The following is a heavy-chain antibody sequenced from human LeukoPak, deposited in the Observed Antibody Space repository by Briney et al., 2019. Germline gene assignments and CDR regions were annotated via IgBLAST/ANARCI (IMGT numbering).Heavy chain of an antibody. CDR1: GFPFSRQA. CDR2: ISGSGGST. D-gene: IGHD1-1*01. V-gene: IGHV3-23*01. J-gene: IGHJ4*02. Sequence: PGGSLGISWGASGFPFSRQAMSLVRQAPGEGLEWVSAISGSGGSTYYADSVKGRFTISRDNSKNTLYLQMNSLRAEDTAVYYCAKLTGTTGVGGYWGQGTLVTVSS. CDR3: AKLTGTTGVGGY.